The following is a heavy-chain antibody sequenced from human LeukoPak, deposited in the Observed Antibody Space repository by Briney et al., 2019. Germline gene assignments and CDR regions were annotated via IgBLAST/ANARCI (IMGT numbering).Heavy chain of an antibody. J-gene: IGHJ6*02. CDR2: INPNSGGT. CDR1: GYTFTGYY. Sequence: GASVKVSCKASGYTFTGYYMHWVRQAPGQGLEWMGWINPNSGGTNYAQKFQGRVTMTRDTSISTAYMELSRLRSDDTAVYYCARVQQLVRVPHGMDVWGQGTTVTVSS. CDR3: ARVQQLVRVPHGMDV. V-gene: IGHV1-2*02. D-gene: IGHD6-6*01.